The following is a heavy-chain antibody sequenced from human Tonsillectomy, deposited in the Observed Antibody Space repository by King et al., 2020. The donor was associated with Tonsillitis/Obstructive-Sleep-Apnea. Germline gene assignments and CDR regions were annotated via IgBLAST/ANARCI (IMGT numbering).Heavy chain of an antibody. CDR3: AKEYYYGSGGYGGNWFDP. V-gene: IGHV3-23*04. J-gene: IGHJ5*02. D-gene: IGHD3-10*01. Sequence: DVQLVESGGGLVQPGGSLRLSCAASGFTFSSYAMSWVRQAPGKGLEWVSAISGSGGSTYYADSVKGRFTISRDNSKNTLYLQMNSLRAEDTAVYYCAKEYYYGSGGYGGNWFDPWGQGTLVIVSS. CDR1: GFTFSSYA. CDR2: ISGSGGST.